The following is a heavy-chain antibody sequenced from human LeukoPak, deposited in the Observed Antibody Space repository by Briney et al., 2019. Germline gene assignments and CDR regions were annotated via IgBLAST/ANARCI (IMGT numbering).Heavy chain of an antibody. CDR1: GFTFDDYA. D-gene: IGHD3-22*01. Sequence: GGSLRLSCAASGFTFDDYAMHWVRQAPGKGLEWVSLISWNGGSTYYADSVKGQFTISRDNSKNSLYLQMNSLRAEDTALYYCAKDVSSGYYYFDYWGQGTLVTVSS. CDR2: ISWNGGST. V-gene: IGHV3-43D*03. CDR3: AKDVSSGYYYFDY. J-gene: IGHJ4*02.